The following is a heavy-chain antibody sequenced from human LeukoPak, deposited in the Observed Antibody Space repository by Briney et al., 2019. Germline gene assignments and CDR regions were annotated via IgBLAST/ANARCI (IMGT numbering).Heavy chain of an antibody. CDR2: ISPNNGDT. D-gene: IGHD3-10*01. V-gene: IGHV1-2*02. Sequence: GSVRVSCKPSGYTFTDSYIHWVRQAPGVGLQWMGWISPNNGDTKYAEDFQDRVTMTRDTSISTAYMELTGLTPDDTAVYYCVRSPIGASAYWGRGTLVTVSS. J-gene: IGHJ4*02. CDR3: VRSPIGASAY. CDR1: GYTFTDSY.